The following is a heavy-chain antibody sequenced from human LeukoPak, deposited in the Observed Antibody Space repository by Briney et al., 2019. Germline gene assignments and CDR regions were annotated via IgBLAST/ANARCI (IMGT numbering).Heavy chain of an antibody. V-gene: IGHV3-7*05. D-gene: IGHD5-18*01. Sequence: GGSVRLSCAASGFTISNYWMSWARQAPGKGLEWVANIKQDGSQKYYVDSVKGRFTISRDNAKNSLYLQMDSLGVDDTAVYFCARIQRATTMVDCWGHGILVSVSS. CDR3: ARIQRATTMVDC. J-gene: IGHJ4*03. CDR2: IKQDGSQK. CDR1: GFTISNYW.